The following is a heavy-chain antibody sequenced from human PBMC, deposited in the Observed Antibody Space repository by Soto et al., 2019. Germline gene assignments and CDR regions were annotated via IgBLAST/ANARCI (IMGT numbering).Heavy chain of an antibody. D-gene: IGHD2-2*01. CDR3: AKDHNIVVVPGATGGMDV. J-gene: IGHJ6*02. CDR1: GYTFTDYY. Sequence: SVKVSCKASGYTFTDYYMHWVRQAPGQGLEWMGWINPNRGGTNYAQKFQGRVTMARVTSISTAYMELSSLRSDDTALYYCAKDHNIVVVPGATGGMDVWGRGTTVTVSS. CDR2: INPNRGGT. V-gene: IGHV1-2*02.